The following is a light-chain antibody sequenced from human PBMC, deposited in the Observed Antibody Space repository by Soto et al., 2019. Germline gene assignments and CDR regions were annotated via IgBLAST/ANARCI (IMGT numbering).Light chain of an antibody. CDR1: SSNIGSNH. V-gene: IGLV1-47*01. CDR3: AAWDDSLTANVV. Sequence: SVLTQPPSASGTPGQTVTMSCSGSSSNIGSNHVYWYQQFPGTAPKLLIYSNNQRPSGVPDRFSGSKSGTSASLAISGLRSEDEADYYCAAWDDSLTANVVFGGGTKLTVL. CDR2: SNN. J-gene: IGLJ2*01.